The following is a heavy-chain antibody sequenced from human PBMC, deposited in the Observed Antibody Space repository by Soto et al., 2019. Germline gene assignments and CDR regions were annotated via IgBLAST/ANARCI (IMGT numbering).Heavy chain of an antibody. Sequence: VQVVASGGGLVQPGRSLRLSCAVSGFRFEQYVMHWVRQAPGKGLECVSTVSPTGDTVAYADSLEGRFTVSRDNAKTSLYLQMNSLKGDDTAFYYCLKDAPNGSIDDRGQGTLVTVSS. J-gene: IGHJ4*02. CDR2: VSPTGDTV. V-gene: IGHV3-9*01. CDR1: GFRFEQYV. CDR3: LKDAPNGSIDD. D-gene: IGHD3-10*01.